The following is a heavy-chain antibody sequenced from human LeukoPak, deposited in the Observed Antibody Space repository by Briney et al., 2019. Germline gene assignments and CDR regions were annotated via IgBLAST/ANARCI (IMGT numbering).Heavy chain of an antibody. CDR1: GYTFTGYY. D-gene: IGHD3-3*01. CDR3: ARARVGDFLSGYLTYYFDY. CDR2: INPNSGGT. Sequence: ASVKVSCKASGYTFTGYYMHWVRQAPGQGLEWMGWINPNSGGTNYAQKFQGRVTMTRDTSISTAYMELSRPRSDDTAVYYCARARVGDFLSGYLTYYFDYWGQGTLVTGSS. V-gene: IGHV1-2*02. J-gene: IGHJ4*02.